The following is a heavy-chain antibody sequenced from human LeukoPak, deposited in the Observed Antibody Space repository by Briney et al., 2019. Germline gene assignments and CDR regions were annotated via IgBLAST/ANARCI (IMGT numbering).Heavy chain of an antibody. CDR3: ARVYRSSSGSTLDY. J-gene: IGHJ4*02. D-gene: IGHD6-6*01. CDR2: ISSSGSTI. V-gene: IGHV3-48*03. CDR1: GFTFSTYE. Sequence: PPGGSLRLSCAASGFTFSTYEMNWVRQAPGKGLEWVSYISSSGSTIYYADSVKGRFTISRDNAKNSLYLQMNSLRAEDTAVYYCARVYRSSSGSTLDYWGQGTLVTVSS.